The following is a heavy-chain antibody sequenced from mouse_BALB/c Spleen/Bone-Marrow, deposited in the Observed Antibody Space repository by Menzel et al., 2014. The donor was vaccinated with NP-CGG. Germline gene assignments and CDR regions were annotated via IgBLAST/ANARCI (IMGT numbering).Heavy chain of an antibody. V-gene: IGHV1-26*01. CDR3: ARDYGSVGWYFDV. CDR2: FNPNNGGT. D-gene: IGHD1-2*01. J-gene: IGHJ1*01. Sequence: EVKLMESGPDLVKPGASVKISCKASGYSFTGYYMHWVKQSHGKSLEWIGRFNPNNGGTSCNQKFKGKAILTVDKSSSTADMELRSLTSEDSAVYYCARDYGSVGWYFDVWGAGTTVTVSS. CDR1: GYSFTGYY.